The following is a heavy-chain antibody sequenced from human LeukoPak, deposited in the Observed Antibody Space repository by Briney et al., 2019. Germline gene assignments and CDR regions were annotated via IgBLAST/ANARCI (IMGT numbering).Heavy chain of an antibody. Sequence: GGSLRLSCAASGFTFSSYEMNWVRQAPGKGLEWVSYIDSSGSTIHYADSVKGRFTISRDDAKNSLYLQMNSLRAEDTAVYYCARTKEMATISYFDSWGQGTLVTVSS. J-gene: IGHJ4*02. D-gene: IGHD5-24*01. CDR2: IDSSGSTI. CDR3: ARTKEMATISYFDS. V-gene: IGHV3-48*03. CDR1: GFTFSSYE.